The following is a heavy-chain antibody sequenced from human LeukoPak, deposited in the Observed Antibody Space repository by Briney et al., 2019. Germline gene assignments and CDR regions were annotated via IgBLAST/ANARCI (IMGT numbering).Heavy chain of an antibody. Sequence: SETLSLTCAVYGGSFSGYYWSWIRQPPGKGLEWIGEINHSGSTDYNPSLKSRVTISVDTSKNQFSLKLSSVTAADTAVYYCARGGSMVRGVIPRNYWGQGTLVTVSS. CDR3: ARGGSMVRGVIPRNY. CDR2: INHSGST. CDR1: GGSFSGYY. V-gene: IGHV4-34*01. D-gene: IGHD3-10*01. J-gene: IGHJ4*02.